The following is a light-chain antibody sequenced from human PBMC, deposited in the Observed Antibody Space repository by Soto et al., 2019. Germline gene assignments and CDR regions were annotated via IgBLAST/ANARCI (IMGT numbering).Light chain of an antibody. V-gene: IGLV2-14*03. J-gene: IGLJ1*01. Sequence: QSALTQPASVSGSPGQSITISCTGTSSDVGGYNYVSWYQQHPGKAPKLMIYDVNHRPSGVSNRFSGSKSGNTASLTISGLQAEDEADYYCSSYTSSGTYVFGTGTKFTVL. CDR3: SSYTSSGTYV. CDR2: DVN. CDR1: SSDVGGYNY.